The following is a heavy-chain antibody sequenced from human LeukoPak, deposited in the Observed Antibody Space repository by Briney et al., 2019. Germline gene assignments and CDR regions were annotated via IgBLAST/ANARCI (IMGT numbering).Heavy chain of an antibody. D-gene: IGHD6-6*01. CDR3: ARDPSEYSSFVGAFDI. Sequence: SQTLSLTCTVSGGSISSGGYYWSWIRQHPGKGLEWIGYIYYSGSTYYNPSLKSRVTISVDTSKNQFSLKLSSVTAADTAVYYCARDPSEYSSFVGAFDIWGQGTMVTVSS. J-gene: IGHJ3*02. CDR2: IYYSGST. CDR1: GGSISSGGYY. V-gene: IGHV4-31*03.